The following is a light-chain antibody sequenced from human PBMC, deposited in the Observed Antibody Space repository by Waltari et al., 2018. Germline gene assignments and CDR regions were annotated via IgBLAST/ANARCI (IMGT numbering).Light chain of an antibody. Sequence: QSALTQPVSVSGSLGQSITISCTGSSSDIGAYDSVSWYQQHPGRAPTLMIFHVTERPSGISNRFSGSKSGNTASLTISGLQTEDEADYYSSSYTTSGTLVFGGGTKLTIL. CDR2: HVT. J-gene: IGLJ2*01. V-gene: IGLV2-14*03. CDR1: SSDIGAYDS. CDR3: SSYTTSGTLV.